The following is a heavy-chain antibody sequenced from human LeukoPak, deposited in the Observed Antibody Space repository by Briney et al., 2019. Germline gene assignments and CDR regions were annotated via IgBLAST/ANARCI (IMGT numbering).Heavy chain of an antibody. V-gene: IGHV3-23*01. CDR1: GLKFSSSA. CDR3: AKEPPSIAARRSQFDY. CDR2: ISGNAGST. J-gene: IGHJ4*02. Sequence: LGGPLRLSCEPLGLKFSSSAMSGPHQAPGRGLEWVSAISGNAGSTYYPDSVKGRFTISSDNSKNTMNLTMNSLRAEDTAVYYCAKEPPSIAARRSQFDYRGQGTRVPVSS. D-gene: IGHD6-6*01.